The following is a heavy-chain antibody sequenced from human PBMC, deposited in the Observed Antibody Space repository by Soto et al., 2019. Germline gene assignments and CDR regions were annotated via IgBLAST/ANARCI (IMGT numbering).Heavy chain of an antibody. D-gene: IGHD3-22*01. V-gene: IGHV3-23*01. Sequence: GESLRLSCAASGFTFTSYCMNWVRQAPGKGLEWLADVSGDGKSTYYADCANGRFPISRDNSSNTVSLLLTSLRVDDTDLYYCCKTNSFYFDNGALLFFWGHGTLVTVSS. CDR3: CKTNSFYFDNGALLFF. CDR2: VSGDGKST. J-gene: IGHJ4*01. CDR1: GFTFTSYC.